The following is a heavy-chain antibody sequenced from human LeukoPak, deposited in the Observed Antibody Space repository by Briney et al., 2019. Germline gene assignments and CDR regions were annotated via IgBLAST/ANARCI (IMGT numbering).Heavy chain of an antibody. J-gene: IGHJ4*02. D-gene: IGHD1-20*01. V-gene: IGHV3-30*02. CDR2: ISHDGQKK. CDR1: GFTINNYA. CDR3: ATITGSPDY. Sequence: GGSLRLSCAASGFTINNYAIHWVRQAPGKGLEWVALISHDGQKKFYAESVKGRFTISRDNSKNTVYLQMGSLTTEDTSLYYCATITGSPDYWGQGSLVTVSS.